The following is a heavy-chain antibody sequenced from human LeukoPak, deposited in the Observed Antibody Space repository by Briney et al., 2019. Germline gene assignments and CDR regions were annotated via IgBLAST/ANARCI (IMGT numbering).Heavy chain of an antibody. D-gene: IGHD5-18*01. V-gene: IGHV7-4-1*02. CDR1: GYTFTSYA. CDR2: INTNTGNP. Sequence: ASVKVSCKASGYTFTSYAMNWVRQAPGQGLEWMGWINTNTGNPTYAQGFTGRFVFSLDTSVSTAYLQISSLKAEDTAVYYCARDLDARYSYDLYYYYYGMDVWGQGTTVTVSS. J-gene: IGHJ6*02. CDR3: ARDLDARYSYDLYYYYYGMDV.